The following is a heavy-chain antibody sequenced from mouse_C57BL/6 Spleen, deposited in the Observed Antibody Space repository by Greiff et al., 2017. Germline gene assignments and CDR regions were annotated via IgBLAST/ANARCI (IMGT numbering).Heavy chain of an antibody. V-gene: IGHV5-17*01. CDR1: GFTFSDYG. J-gene: IGHJ3*01. CDR2: ISSGSSTI. CDR3: ARDYGNSLAWFAY. Sequence: EVKLVESGGGLVKPGGSLKLSCAASGFTFSDYGMHWVRQAPEKGLEWVAYISSGSSTIYYADTVKGRFTISRDNAKNTLFLQMTSLRSEDTAMDYCARDYGNSLAWFAYWGQGTLVTVSA. D-gene: IGHD2-1*01.